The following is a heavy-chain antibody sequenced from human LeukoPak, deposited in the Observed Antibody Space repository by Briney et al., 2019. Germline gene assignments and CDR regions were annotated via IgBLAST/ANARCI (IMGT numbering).Heavy chain of an antibody. D-gene: IGHD6-13*01. CDR1: GYSISSGYY. Sequence: SETLSLTCTVSGYSISSGYYWGWIRQPPGQGLEWIGSIYHTGSTYYNPSLKSRVTMSIDTSKNHSSLKLTSVTAADTAVYYCARAPPYSSSWYVFDYWGQGTLVTVSS. J-gene: IGHJ4*02. CDR3: ARAPPYSSSWYVFDY. V-gene: IGHV4-38-2*02. CDR2: IYHTGST.